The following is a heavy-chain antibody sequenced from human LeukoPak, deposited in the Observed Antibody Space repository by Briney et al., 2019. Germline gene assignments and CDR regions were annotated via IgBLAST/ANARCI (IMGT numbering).Heavy chain of an antibody. J-gene: IGHJ1*01. CDR1: GGTFSSYA. Sequence: ASVKVSCKASGGTFSSYAISWVRQAPGQGLEWMGRIIPIFGTANYAQKFQGRVTITTDESTSTAYMELSSLRSEDTAVYYCARNSYDSSGYYSKYFQHWGQGTLVTVSS. CDR3: ARNSYDSSGYYSKYFQH. V-gene: IGHV1-69*05. CDR2: IIPIFGTA. D-gene: IGHD3-22*01.